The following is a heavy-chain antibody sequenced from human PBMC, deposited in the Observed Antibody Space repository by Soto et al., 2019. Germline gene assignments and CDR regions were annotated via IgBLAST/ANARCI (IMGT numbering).Heavy chain of an antibody. V-gene: IGHV3-15*01. J-gene: IGHJ4*02. CDR1: GFTFSNAW. CDR3: TTEGFY. Sequence: GGSLRLSCAASGFTFSNAWMSWVRQAPGKGLDWGGRIKSKTDGGTTDYAAPVKGRFTISRDDSKNTLYLQMNGLKTEDTAVYDCTTEGFYWGQGTLVTVS. CDR2: IKSKTDGGTT.